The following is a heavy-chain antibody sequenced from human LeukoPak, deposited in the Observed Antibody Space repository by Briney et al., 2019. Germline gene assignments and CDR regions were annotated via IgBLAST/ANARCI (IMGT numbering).Heavy chain of an antibody. CDR2: ISYDGSNK. CDR1: GFTFSSCG. CDR3: VTSWVRQPRDV. Sequence: GGSLRLSCAASGFTFSSCGMHWVRQAPGKGLEWVAVISYDGSNKYYADSVKGRFTISRDNSKNTLYLQMNSLRAEDTAVYYCVTSWVRQPRDVWGQGILVTVSS. V-gene: IGHV3-30*03. D-gene: IGHD3-10*01. J-gene: IGHJ4*02.